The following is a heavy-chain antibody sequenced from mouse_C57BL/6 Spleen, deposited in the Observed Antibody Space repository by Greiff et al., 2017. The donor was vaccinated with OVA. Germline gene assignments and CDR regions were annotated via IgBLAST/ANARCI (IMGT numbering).Heavy chain of an antibody. CDR2: IYPRSGNT. Sequence: VQLQQSGAELARPGASVKLSCKASGYTFTSSGISWVKQRTGQGLEWIGEIYPRSGNTYYNEKFKGKATLTADKSSSTAYMELRSLTSEDSAVYFCAREEIYYGNYLDYWGQGTTLTVSS. D-gene: IGHD2-1*01. V-gene: IGHV1-81*01. CDR1: GYTFTSSG. CDR3: AREEIYYGNYLDY. J-gene: IGHJ2*01.